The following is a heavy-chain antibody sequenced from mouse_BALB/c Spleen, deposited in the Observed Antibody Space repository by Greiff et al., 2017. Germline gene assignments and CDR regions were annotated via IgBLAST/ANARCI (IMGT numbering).Heavy chain of an antibody. CDR2: IDPANGNT. CDR3: ARGGTGNAY. J-gene: IGHJ3*01. V-gene: IGHV14-3*02. Sequence: LVESGAELVKPGASVKLSCTASGFNIKDTYMHWVKQRPEQGLEWIGRIDPANGNTKYDPKFQGKATITADTSSNTAYLQLSSLTSEDTAVYYCARGGTGNAYWGQGTLVTVAA. CDR1: GFNIKDTY. D-gene: IGHD3-3*01.